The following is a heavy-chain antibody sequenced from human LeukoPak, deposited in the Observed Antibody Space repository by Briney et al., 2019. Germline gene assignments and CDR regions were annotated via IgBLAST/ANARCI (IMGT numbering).Heavy chain of an antibody. CDR1: GGSISSSSYY. V-gene: IGHV4-39*01. J-gene: IGHJ3*02. CDR3: ARNPVPGVAAADSFDI. CDR2: IYYSGTT. D-gene: IGHD6-13*01. Sequence: SETLSLTCTVSGGSISSSSYYWGWIRQPPGKELEWIGSIYYSGTTNYNPSLKSRVTISIDTSKNQFSLKLSSVTAADTAVFYCARNPVPGVAAADSFDIWGQGTMVTVSS.